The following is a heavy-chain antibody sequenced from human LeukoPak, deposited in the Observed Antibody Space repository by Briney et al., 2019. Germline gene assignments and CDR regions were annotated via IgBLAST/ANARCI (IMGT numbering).Heavy chain of an antibody. V-gene: IGHV4-30-4*07. CDR1: GGSISSGGYS. CDR3: ARQVVVAAYFDY. Sequence: SETLSLTCAVSGGSISSGGYSWSWIRQPPGKGLEWIGYIYYSGSTYYNPSLKSRVTISVDMSKNQFSLKLSSVTAADTAVYYCARQVVVAAYFDYWGQGTLVTVSS. CDR2: IYYSGST. J-gene: IGHJ4*02. D-gene: IGHD2-15*01.